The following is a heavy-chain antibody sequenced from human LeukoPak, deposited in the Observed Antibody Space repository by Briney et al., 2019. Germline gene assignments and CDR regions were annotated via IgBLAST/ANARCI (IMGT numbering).Heavy chain of an antibody. V-gene: IGHV3-23*01. CDR1: GFTSGIYA. CDR2: FSGGGDS. CDR3: ARGRPHGNDY. Sequence: GGSLRLSCAASGFTSGIYAVSWVRQAPGKGLEWVSAFSGGGDSYYADSVKGRFTISRDNAKNTLYLQMNSLRVEDTAVYYCARGRPHGNDYWGQGTLVTVSS. J-gene: IGHJ4*02. D-gene: IGHD4-23*01.